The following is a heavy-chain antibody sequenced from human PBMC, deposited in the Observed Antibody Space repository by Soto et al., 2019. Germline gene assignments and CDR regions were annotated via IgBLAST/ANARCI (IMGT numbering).Heavy chain of an antibody. CDR2: IIPIFGTA. J-gene: IGHJ5*02. CDR3: ARNDGYNNQNWFDP. Sequence: SVKFSCKASGGTFSSYTISWVRQAPGQGLEWMGGIIPIFGTANYAQKFQGRVTITADESTSTAYMELSSLRSEDTAVYYCARNDGYNNQNWFDPWGQGTLVTVSS. D-gene: IGHD4-4*01. CDR1: GGTFSSYT. V-gene: IGHV1-69*13.